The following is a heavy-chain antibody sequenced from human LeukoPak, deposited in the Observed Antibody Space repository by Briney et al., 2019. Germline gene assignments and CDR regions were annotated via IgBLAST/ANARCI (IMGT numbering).Heavy chain of an antibody. D-gene: IGHD3-3*01. CDR1: GFTFSSYS. V-gene: IGHV3-21*01. Sequence: GGSLRLSCAASGFTFSSYSMNWVRRAPGKGLEWVSSISSSSSYIYYADSVKGRFTISRDNAKNSLYLQMNSLRAEDTAVYYCARGPVWSGYYNIDYWGQGTLVTVSS. CDR3: ARGPVWSGYYNIDY. CDR2: ISSSSSYI. J-gene: IGHJ4*02.